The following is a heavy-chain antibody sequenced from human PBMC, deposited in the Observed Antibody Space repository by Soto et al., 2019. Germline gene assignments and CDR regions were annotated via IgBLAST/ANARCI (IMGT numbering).Heavy chain of an antibody. CDR3: ARAIKRWEVNYYFDF. D-gene: IGHD1-26*01. V-gene: IGHV1-69*06. J-gene: IGHJ4*02. CDR2: IVVDSNTA. CDR1: GSTFNNFA. Sequence: QVVLLQSGAEVKEPGSSVRVSCQVSGSTFNNFAFSWMRQAPGHGPEWMGGIVVDSNTAEYSQRFQDRVTITADTSTDTIYMELGSLTFEDTAVYYCARAIKRWEVNYYFDFWGQGTLVTVSS.